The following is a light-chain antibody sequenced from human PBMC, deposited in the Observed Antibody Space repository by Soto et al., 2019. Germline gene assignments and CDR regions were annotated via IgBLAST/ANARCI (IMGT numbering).Light chain of an antibody. Sequence: EIVLTQSPGTLSLSPGERATISCRASQSVSSSYLAWYQQKPGQAPRLLIYGESSRDTGIPDRFSCSGSGTDFNITLSRLEPEAFAVYYCQQYGRSPPTCPFGQGTKLEIK. CDR2: GES. CDR3: QQYGRSPPTCP. CDR1: QSVSSSY. V-gene: IGKV3-20*01. J-gene: IGKJ2*02.